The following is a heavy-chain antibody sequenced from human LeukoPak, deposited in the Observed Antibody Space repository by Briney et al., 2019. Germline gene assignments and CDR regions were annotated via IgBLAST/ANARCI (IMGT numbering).Heavy chain of an antibody. V-gene: IGHV1-69*05. CDR1: GGTFSSYA. CDR3: ARAKLAVAGTPFDY. CDR2: IIPIFGTA. J-gene: IGHJ4*02. D-gene: IGHD6-19*01. Sequence: ASVKVSCKASGGTFSSYAISWVRQAPGQGLEWMGRIIPIFGTANYAQKFQGRVTITTDESTSTAYMELSSLRSEDTAVYYCARAKLAVAGTPFDYWGQGTLVTVSS.